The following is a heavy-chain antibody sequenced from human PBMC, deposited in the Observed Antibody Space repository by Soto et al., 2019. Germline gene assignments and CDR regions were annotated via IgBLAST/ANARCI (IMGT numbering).Heavy chain of an antibody. J-gene: IGHJ4*02. V-gene: IGHV3-7*01. CDR3: ETDPGGGSPDY. CDR1: GFTFSNSW. D-gene: IGHD6-25*01. Sequence: GGSLRLSCAASGFTFSNSWMGWFRQAPGKGLEWVADINPVESEKYYVDSVKGRFTVSRDNAKNSLYLQMNSMRVEDTALYYCETDPGGGSPDYWGPRRLVTVSS. CDR2: INPVESEK.